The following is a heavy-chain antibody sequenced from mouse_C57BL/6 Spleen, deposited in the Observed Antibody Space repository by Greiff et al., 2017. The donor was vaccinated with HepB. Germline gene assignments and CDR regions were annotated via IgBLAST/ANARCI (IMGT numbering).Heavy chain of an antibody. CDR2: IDPETGGT. CDR3: TKVYSSSYLYFDY. V-gene: IGHV1-15*01. CDR1: GYTFTDYE. D-gene: IGHD1-1*01. Sequence: QVHVKQSGAELVRPGASVTLSCKASGYTFTDYEMHWVKQTPVHGLEWIGAIDPETGGTAYNQKFKGKAILTADKSSSTAYMELRILTSEDSAVYYCTKVYSSSYLYFDYGGQGTTLTVSS. J-gene: IGHJ2*01.